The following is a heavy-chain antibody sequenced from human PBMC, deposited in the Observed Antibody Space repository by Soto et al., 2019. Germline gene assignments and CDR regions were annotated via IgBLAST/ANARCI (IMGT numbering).Heavy chain of an antibody. CDR1: GGSISSGDYY. V-gene: IGHV4-30-4*01. CDR2: IYYSGST. J-gene: IGHJ5*02. D-gene: IGHD3-22*01. CDR3: AREIPGYYYDSSGYPDTGFDP. Sequence: SETLSLTCTVSGGSISSGDYYWSWIRQPPGKGLEWIGYIYYSGSTYYNPSLKSRVTISVDTSKNQFSLKLSSVTAADTAVYYCAREIPGYYYDSSGYPDTGFDPWGQGTLVTVSS.